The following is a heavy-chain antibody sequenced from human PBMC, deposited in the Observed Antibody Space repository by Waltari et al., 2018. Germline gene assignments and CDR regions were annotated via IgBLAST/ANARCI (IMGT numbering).Heavy chain of an antibody. V-gene: IGHV4-59*01. D-gene: IGHD5-18*01. CDR3: ARASRGYPFVARFDY. CDR1: GGSISSYY. Sequence: QVQLQESGPGLVKPSETLSLTCTVSGGSISSYYWSWIRQPPGKGLEWIGYIYYRGSTNYNPSLKSRVTISVDTSKNQFSLKLSSVTAADTAVYYCARASRGYPFVARFDYWGQGTLVTVSS. J-gene: IGHJ4*02. CDR2: IYYRGST.